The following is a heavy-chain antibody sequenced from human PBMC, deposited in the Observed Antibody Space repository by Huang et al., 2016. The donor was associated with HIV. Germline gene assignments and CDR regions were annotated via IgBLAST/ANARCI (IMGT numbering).Heavy chain of an antibody. CDR3: ARSQSGAATAMGSDYYYYNYMDV. D-gene: IGHD5-18*01. J-gene: IGHJ6*03. V-gene: IGHV1-69*13. Sequence: QVQLVQSGAEVKKPGSSVQVSCKASGGTFKGYAINWVRKAPGEGLEWIGGGVTVVGTTKSAQKFHGRVTVTADEYTGTAYMERSSLRSNDTTVDYWARSQSGAATAMGSDYYYYNYMDVWGKGTTVTVSS. CDR1: GGTFKGYA. CDR2: GVTVVGTT.